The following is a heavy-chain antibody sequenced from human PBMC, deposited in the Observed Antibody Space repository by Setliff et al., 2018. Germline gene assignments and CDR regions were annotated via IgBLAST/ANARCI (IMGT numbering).Heavy chain of an antibody. CDR2: IRAGSDNI. CDR1: GFIFDDYA. CDR3: ARGHCTTISCFLDH. D-gene: IGHD2-8*01. V-gene: IGHV3-9*01. J-gene: IGHJ4*02. Sequence: SLKISCAASGFIFDDYAMHWVRQAPGKGLEWVSGIRAGSDNIAYADSVKGRFTTSRDNAKNSLYLQLDSLRPDDTAFYYCARGHCTTISCFLDHWGQGIMVTVSS.